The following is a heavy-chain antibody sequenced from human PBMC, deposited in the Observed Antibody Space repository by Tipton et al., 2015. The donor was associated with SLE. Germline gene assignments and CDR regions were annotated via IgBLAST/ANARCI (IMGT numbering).Heavy chain of an antibody. V-gene: IGHV4-4*09. D-gene: IGHD3-22*01. J-gene: IGHJ4*02. Sequence: LRLSCTVSGGSISSDHWIWIRQPPGKGLEWLGYISDGGGTNYNPSPKSRVTISVDPAKNQFSLKLTSVTAPDTAVYYCGKYDYDSTGVQAVHYWGQGTLLTVSS. CDR3: GKYDYDSTGVQAVHY. CDR1: GGSISSDH. CDR2: ISDGGGT.